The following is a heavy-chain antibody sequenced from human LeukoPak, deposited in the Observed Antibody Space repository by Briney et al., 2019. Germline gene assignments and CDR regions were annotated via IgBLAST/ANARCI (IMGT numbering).Heavy chain of an antibody. Sequence: PSETLSLTCTVSGASISSYYWSWIRQPPGKGLEWIGYILYSEGTNYNPSLKSRVTISGDTSKNQFSLKLTSVTAADTAIYYCTRGPILGVGYNWFDPWGQRTLVTVSS. V-gene: IGHV4-59*01. D-gene: IGHD3-3*01. CDR3: TRGPILGVGYNWFDP. CDR2: ILYSEGT. J-gene: IGHJ5*02. CDR1: GASISSYY.